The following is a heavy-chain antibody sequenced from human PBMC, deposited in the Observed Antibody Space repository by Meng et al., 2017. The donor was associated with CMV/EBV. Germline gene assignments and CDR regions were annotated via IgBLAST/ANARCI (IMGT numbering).Heavy chain of an antibody. CDR2: INPSGGST. V-gene: IGHV1-46*01. Sequence: ASVKVSCKASGYTFTSYYMHWVRQAPGQGLEWMGIINPSGGSTSYAQKFQGRVTMTRDTSTSTVYMELSSLRSEDTAVYYCARNSPPEGKLLIRWFDPWGQGTLVTVSS. CDR3: ARNSPPEGKLLIRWFDP. J-gene: IGHJ5*02. D-gene: IGHD2-21*01. CDR1: GYTFTSYY.